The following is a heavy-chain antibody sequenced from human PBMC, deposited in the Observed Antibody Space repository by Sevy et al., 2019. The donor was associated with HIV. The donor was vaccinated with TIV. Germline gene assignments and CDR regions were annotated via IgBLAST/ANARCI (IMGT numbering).Heavy chain of an antibody. CDR1: GFTFSSYT. D-gene: IGHD1-26*01. Sequence: GGSLRLSCAASGFTFSSYTMHWVRQAPGKGLEWVAFISYDGSRKYYADSVKGRFTISRDNSKNTLYLQMNNLRAEDTAVFYCARDLGLSGSYSWLAYWGQGTLVTVSS. J-gene: IGHJ4*02. CDR3: ARDLGLSGSYSWLAY. V-gene: IGHV3-30*14. CDR2: ISYDGSRK.